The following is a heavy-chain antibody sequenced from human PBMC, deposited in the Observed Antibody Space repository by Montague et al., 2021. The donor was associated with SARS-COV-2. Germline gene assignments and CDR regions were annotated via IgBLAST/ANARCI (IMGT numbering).Heavy chain of an antibody. J-gene: IGHJ4*02. CDR3: VRPLWFGDSDYYFDS. Sequence: SLRLSCAASGFTFRSYWMHWVRQVPGRGLVWVSRIKPDGTSTNYAASVQGRFTISRDNAKNTLSLQMNNLRAEDMAIYYCVRPLWFGDSDYYFDSWGQGTLVTVSS. CDR1: GFTFRSYW. V-gene: IGHV3-74*01. D-gene: IGHD3-10*01. CDR2: IKPDGTST.